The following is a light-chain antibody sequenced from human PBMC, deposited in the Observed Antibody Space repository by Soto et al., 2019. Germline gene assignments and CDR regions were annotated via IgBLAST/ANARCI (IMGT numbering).Light chain of an antibody. CDR2: DAS. CDR3: QQRTNWPPVYT. Sequence: EIVLTQSPATLSLSPGERATLSCRTSQSVSTYLAWYQHKPGQAPRLLLYDASNRATGIPARFSGSGSGTDFTLTISSLEPEDFAVYYCQQRTNWPPVYTFGQGTKVEIK. J-gene: IGKJ2*01. CDR1: QSVSTY. V-gene: IGKV3-11*01.